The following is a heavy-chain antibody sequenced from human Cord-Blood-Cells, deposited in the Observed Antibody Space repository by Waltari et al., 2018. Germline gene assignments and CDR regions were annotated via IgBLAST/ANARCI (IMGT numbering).Heavy chain of an antibody. J-gene: IGHJ4*02. CDR3: ARAVLGCSSTSCYFDY. V-gene: IGHV1-69*01. CDR2: ISPIFGTA. D-gene: IGHD2-2*01. CDR1: GGTFSSYA. Sequence: QVQLVQSGAEVKKPGSSVKVSCKASGGTFSSYAISWVRQAPGQGLEWMGGISPIFGTANYAQKFQGRVTITADESTSTAYMELSSLRSEDTAVYYCARAVLGCSSTSCYFDYWGQGTLVTVSS.